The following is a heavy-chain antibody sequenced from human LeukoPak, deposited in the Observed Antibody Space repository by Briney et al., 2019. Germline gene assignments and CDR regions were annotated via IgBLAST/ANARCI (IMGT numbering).Heavy chain of an antibody. CDR3: AREPSGNFGQLVSSAEYFQH. CDR2: ISFDGDNE. CDR1: GFTFSNYA. Sequence: GGSLRLSCATSGFTFSNYAIHWVRQAPGKGLEWVADISFDGDNEYYANSVRGRFMIARDNSKNTVYLQMNSLTIEDTAVYYCAREPSGNFGQLVSSAEYFQHWGQGTRVTVSS. V-gene: IGHV3-30-3*01. J-gene: IGHJ1*01. D-gene: IGHD5/OR15-5a*01.